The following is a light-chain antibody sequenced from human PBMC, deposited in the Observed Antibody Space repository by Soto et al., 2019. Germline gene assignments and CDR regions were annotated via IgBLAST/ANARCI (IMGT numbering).Light chain of an antibody. Sequence: EVVMTQSPATLYVSPGERVTLSCRASQAVGYSLAWYQHKPGQAPRLLIYGASTRVTGIPTRFSGSGSGTEFTLTISSLQSEDFAIYYCQPSYTFGQGTKLEIK. J-gene: IGKJ2*01. CDR3: QPSYT. V-gene: IGKV3-15*01. CDR2: GAS. CDR1: QAVGYS.